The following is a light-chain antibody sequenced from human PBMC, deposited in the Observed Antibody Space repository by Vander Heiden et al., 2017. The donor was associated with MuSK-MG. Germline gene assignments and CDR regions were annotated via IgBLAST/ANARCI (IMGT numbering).Light chain of an antibody. CDR1: SYNIRAGYD. V-gene: IGLV1-40*01. CDR3: QSYDSSLSGSV. Sequence: QPEPTPPPSVSGAPGHRATISRTGASYNIRAGYDVPWYQHLPGTAPNLLIYGNSNRPSGVPDRFSGSQSGTSASLAITGLQAEDEADYYCQSYDSSLSGSVFGTGTKVTVL. CDR2: GNS. J-gene: IGLJ1*01.